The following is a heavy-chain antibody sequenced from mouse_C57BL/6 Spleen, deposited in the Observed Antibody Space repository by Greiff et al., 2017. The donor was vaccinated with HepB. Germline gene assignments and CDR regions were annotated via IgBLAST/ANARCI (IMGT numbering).Heavy chain of an antibody. Sequence: VQLQQSGPELVKPGASVKIPCKASGYTFTDYNMDWVKQSHGKSLEWIGDINPNNGGTIYNQKFKGKATLTVDKSSSTAYMELRSLTSEDTAVYYCARCPITTVVATEDWYFDVWGTGTTVTVSS. CDR1: GYTFTDYN. V-gene: IGHV1-18*01. CDR3: ARCPITTVVATEDWYFDV. CDR2: INPNNGGT. D-gene: IGHD1-1*01. J-gene: IGHJ1*03.